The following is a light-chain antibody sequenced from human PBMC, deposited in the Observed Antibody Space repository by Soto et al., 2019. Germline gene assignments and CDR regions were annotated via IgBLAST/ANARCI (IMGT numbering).Light chain of an antibody. J-gene: IGKJ2*01. CDR2: GVS. CDR3: HSYDNWPFA. Sequence: EIVLTQSPATLSVSPGERVTLSCRASESLSYFLAWYQHKPGQSPRLLIYGVSTRVAGVPSRFSGGGSATDFTLTIISLPSEDVAVYYCHSYDNWPFAFGQGTKLEI. CDR1: ESLSYF. V-gene: IGKV3-15*01.